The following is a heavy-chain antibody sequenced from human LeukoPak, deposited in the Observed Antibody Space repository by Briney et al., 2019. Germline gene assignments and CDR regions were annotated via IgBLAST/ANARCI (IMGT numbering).Heavy chain of an antibody. CDR3: ARSYCSSTSCYTGGGDP. Sequence: ASVKVSCKASGYTFTSYGISWVRQAPGQGLEWMGWISAYNGNTNYAQKLQGRVTMTTDTSTSTAYMELRSLRSDDTAVYYCARSYCSSTSCYTGGGDPWGQGTLVTVSS. CDR1: GYTFTSYG. D-gene: IGHD2-2*02. CDR2: ISAYNGNT. V-gene: IGHV1-18*01. J-gene: IGHJ5*02.